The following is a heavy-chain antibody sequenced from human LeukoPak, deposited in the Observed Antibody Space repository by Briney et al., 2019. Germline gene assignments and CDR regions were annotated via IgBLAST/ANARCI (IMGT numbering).Heavy chain of an antibody. CDR1: GGSISSGSYY. Sequence: SETLSLTCTVSGGSISSGSYYWSWIRQPAGKGLEWIGRIYTSGSTNYNPSLKSRVTISVDTSKNQFSLKLISVTAADTAVYYCGRGSSGWFDYWGQGTLVTVSS. CDR3: GRGSSGWFDY. V-gene: IGHV4-61*02. J-gene: IGHJ4*02. D-gene: IGHD6-19*01. CDR2: IYTSGST.